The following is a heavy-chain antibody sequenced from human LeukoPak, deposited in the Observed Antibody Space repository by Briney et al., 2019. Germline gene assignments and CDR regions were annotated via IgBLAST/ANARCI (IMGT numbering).Heavy chain of an antibody. Sequence: PSETLSLTCAVYGGSFSGYSWNWIRQPPVKGLEWIGEINHSGGTNYNPSLKSRVTISVDTSKKQFSLKLSSVTAADTAVYYCARDSSGYSGLGYWGQGTLVTVSS. CDR1: GGSFSGYS. J-gene: IGHJ4*02. CDR2: INHSGGT. D-gene: IGHD3-22*01. V-gene: IGHV4-34*01. CDR3: ARDSSGYSGLGY.